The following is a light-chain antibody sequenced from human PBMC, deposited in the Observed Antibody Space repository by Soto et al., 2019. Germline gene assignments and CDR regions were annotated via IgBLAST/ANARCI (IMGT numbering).Light chain of an antibody. CDR1: QSLLHSNGYNS. Sequence: DIVMTQSPLSLPVTPGEPASISCRSSQSLLHSNGYNSLDWYLQKPGQPPHLLIYLGSNRASWVPYRFNCSGSGTEFTLNISRVEAADVGVSYGMRGLQSPRTFGQGTKLDIK. J-gene: IGKJ2*01. V-gene: IGKV2-28*01. CDR2: LGS. CDR3: MRGLQSPRT.